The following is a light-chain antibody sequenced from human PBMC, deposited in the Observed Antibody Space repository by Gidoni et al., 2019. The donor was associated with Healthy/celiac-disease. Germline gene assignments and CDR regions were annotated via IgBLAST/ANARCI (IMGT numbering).Light chain of an antibody. CDR2: DAS. CDR1: QGVSSY. V-gene: IGKV3-11*01. J-gene: IGKJ4*01. CDR3: QQRNNGPPT. Sequence: VLTPSPATLSLSPGERATLSCRASQGVSSYLAWYQQKPGQAPRLLIYDASNLATGIPARFSGSGSGTDFTLTISSLEPEDVAVYYCQQRNNGPPTFGDGTKVEIK.